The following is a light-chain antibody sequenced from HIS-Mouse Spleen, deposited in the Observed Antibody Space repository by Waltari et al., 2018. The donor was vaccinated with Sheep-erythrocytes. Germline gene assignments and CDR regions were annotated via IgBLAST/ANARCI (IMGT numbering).Light chain of an antibody. Sequence: SYELTQPPSVSVSPGQTARITCSGDALPKKYAYWYQQKSGQAHVLVIYEDSKRHSGIHERVSGSSSGTMATLTISGAQVEDEADYYCYSTDSSGNHRVFGTGTKVTVL. CDR2: EDS. CDR1: ALPKKY. J-gene: IGLJ1*01. V-gene: IGLV3-10*01. CDR3: YSTDSSGNHRV.